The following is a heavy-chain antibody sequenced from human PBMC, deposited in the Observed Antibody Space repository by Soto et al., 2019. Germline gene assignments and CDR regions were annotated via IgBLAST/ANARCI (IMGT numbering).Heavy chain of an antibody. Sequence: PGGSLRLSCAASGFTFSSYGMHWVRQAPGKGLEWVAVISYDGSNKYYADPVKGRFTISRDNSKNTLYLQMNSLRAEDTAVYYCAKVGGWLRSSDSYSGMDVWGQVTTVTVSS. CDR1: GFTFSSYG. D-gene: IGHD5-12*01. CDR2: ISYDGSNK. CDR3: AKVGGWLRSSDSYSGMDV. V-gene: IGHV3-30*18. J-gene: IGHJ6*02.